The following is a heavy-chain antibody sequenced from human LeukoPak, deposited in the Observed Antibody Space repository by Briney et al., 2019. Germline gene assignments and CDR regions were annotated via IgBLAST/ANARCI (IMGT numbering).Heavy chain of an antibody. J-gene: IGHJ4*02. CDR1: GGSFSGYY. Sequence: SETLSLTCAVYGGSFSGYYWSWIRQPPGKGLEWIGEINHSGSTNYNPSLKSRVTISVDTSKNQFSLKLSSVTAADTAVYYCARGNYYDSRGVRRAASYFDYWGQGTLVTVSS. V-gene: IGHV4-34*01. D-gene: IGHD3-22*01. CDR3: ARGNYYDSRGVRRAASYFDY. CDR2: INHSGST.